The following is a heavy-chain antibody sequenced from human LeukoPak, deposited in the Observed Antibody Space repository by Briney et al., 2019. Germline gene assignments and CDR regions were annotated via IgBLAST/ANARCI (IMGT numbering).Heavy chain of an antibody. D-gene: IGHD3-10*01. Sequence: SETLSLTCTVSGGSISSGDYYWSWIRQPPGKGLEWIGHIYYSGSTYYNPSLKSRVTISVDTSKNQFSLKLSSVTAADTAVYYCARRDYGSGSYYLDYWGQGTLVTVSS. CDR1: GGSISSGDYY. CDR2: IYYSGST. CDR3: ARRDYGSGSYYLDY. J-gene: IGHJ4*02. V-gene: IGHV4-30-4*01.